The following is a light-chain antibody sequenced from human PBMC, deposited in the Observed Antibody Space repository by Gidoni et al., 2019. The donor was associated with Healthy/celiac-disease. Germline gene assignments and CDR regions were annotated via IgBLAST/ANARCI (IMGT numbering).Light chain of an antibody. CDR2: RNN. CDR3: AAWDDSLSGHWV. V-gene: IGLV1-47*01. J-gene: IGLJ3*02. CDR1: SSNIGSNY. Sequence: QSVLTQPPSASGPPGQRVTISCSGSSSNIGSNYVYWYQQRPGTAPKLLIYRNNQRPSGVPDRFSGSKSGTSASLAISGLRSEDEADYYCAAWDDSLSGHWVFGGGTKLTVL.